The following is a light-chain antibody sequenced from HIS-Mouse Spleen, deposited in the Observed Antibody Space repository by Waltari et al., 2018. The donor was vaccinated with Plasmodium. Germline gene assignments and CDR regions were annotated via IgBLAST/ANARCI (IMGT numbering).Light chain of an antibody. Sequence: EIVMTQSPAPLSVSPRARDTLSCRASQSVSSNLAWYQQKPGQAPRLLIDGAATRATGIPARFSGSGSGTEFTLTISSMQSEDFAVYYCQQYNNWPLTFGQGTKVEIK. J-gene: IGKJ1*01. CDR3: QQYNNWPLT. CDR2: GAA. CDR1: QSVSSN. V-gene: IGKV3-15*01.